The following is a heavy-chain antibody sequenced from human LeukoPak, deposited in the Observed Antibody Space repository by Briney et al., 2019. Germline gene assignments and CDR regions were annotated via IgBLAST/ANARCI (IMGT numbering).Heavy chain of an antibody. V-gene: IGHV4-59*12. CDR3: ARGKGYSYGMRYYYYYYMDV. D-gene: IGHD5-18*01. Sequence: PSETLSLTCTVSGGSISSYYWSWIRQPPGKGLEWIGYIYYSGSANYHPSLKSRVTISVDTSKNRFSLKLSSVTAADTAVYYCARGKGYSYGMRYYYYYYMDVWGKGTTVTVSS. CDR2: IYYSGSA. J-gene: IGHJ6*03. CDR1: GGSISSYY.